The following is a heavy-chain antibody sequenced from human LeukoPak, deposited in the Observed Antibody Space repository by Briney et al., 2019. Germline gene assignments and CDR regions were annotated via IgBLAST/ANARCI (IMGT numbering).Heavy chain of an antibody. J-gene: IGHJ4*02. Sequence: PSGTLSLTCTVSGGSISRSNWWSWVRQSPGKGLEWIGEIYDNGSTNYKSSLKSRVTISVDKSKNQFFLNLSSVTAAEPAVYYCASPRAERSTWYAVDYWGQGILVTVSS. CDR2: IYDNGST. CDR3: ASPRAERSTWYAVDY. V-gene: IGHV4-4*02. CDR1: GGSISRSNW. D-gene: IGHD6-13*01.